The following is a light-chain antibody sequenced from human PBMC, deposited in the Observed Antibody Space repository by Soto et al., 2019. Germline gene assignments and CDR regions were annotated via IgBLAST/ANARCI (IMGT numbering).Light chain of an antibody. CDR2: DVT. V-gene: IGLV2-11*01. CDR1: SSDVGGYNY. J-gene: IGLJ1*01. CDR3: CSYAGSYSYV. Sequence: QSVLTQPRSVSGSPGQSVAISCTGTSSDVGGYNYVPWYQQHPGKAPKLMIYDVTKRPSGVPDRLSASKSGNTASLTISGLQADDEADYYCCSYAGSYSYVFGTGTKV.